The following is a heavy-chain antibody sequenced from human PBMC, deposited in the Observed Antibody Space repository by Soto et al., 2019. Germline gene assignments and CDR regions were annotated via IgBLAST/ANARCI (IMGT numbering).Heavy chain of an antibody. J-gene: IGHJ6*02. CDR1: GYTFTSYA. CDR2: INAGNGNT. V-gene: IGHV1-3*01. Sequence: ASVKVSCKASGYTFTSYAMHWVRQAPGQRLERMGWINAGNGNTKYSQKFQGRVTITRDTSASTAYMELSSLRSEDTAVYYCARVGGSARDYYYYYGMDVWGQGTTVTVSS. CDR3: ARVGGSARDYYYYYGMDV. D-gene: IGHD6-6*01.